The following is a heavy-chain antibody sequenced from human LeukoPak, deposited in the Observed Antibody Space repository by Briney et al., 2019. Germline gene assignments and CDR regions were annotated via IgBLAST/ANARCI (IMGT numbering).Heavy chain of an antibody. CDR2: IYYSGST. CDR1: GGSISSYY. V-gene: IGHV4-59*01. Sequence: PSETLSLTCTVSGGSISSYYWSWIRQPPGKGLEWIGYIYYSGSTNYNPSLKSRVTISVDTSKNQFSLKLSSVTAADTAVYYCASFSGSYAGDAFDIWGQGTMVTVSS. CDR3: ASFSGSYAGDAFDI. J-gene: IGHJ3*02. D-gene: IGHD6-13*01.